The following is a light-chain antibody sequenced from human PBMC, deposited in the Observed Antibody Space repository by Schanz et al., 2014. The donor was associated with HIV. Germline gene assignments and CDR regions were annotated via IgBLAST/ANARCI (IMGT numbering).Light chain of an antibody. CDR3: NSYSHSNTYV. Sequence: QSALTQPASVSGSPGQSITISCTGTSSDVGGYNYVSWYQQHPGKAPKLMIYDVSNRPSGVSDHFSGSKSGNMAYLTISGLQPEDEADYYCNSYSHSNTYVFGSGTKVTVL. J-gene: IGLJ1*01. V-gene: IGLV2-14*01. CDR1: SSDVGGYNY. CDR2: DVS.